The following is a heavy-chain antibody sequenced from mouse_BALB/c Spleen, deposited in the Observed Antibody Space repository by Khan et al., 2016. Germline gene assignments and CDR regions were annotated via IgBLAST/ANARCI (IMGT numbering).Heavy chain of an antibody. J-gene: IGHJ2*01. CDR2: IDPENGNT. D-gene: IGHD2-4*01. Sequence: VQLKQSGAELVKPGASVKLSCTASGFNIKDTYMHWVKQRPEQGLEWIGRIDPENGNTKYDPKFQGKATITADTSSNTAYLQLSSLTSEDAAVYYCARGNYDYDGDYWGQGTTLTVSS. CDR1: GFNIKDTY. CDR3: ARGNYDYDGDY. V-gene: IGHV14-3*02.